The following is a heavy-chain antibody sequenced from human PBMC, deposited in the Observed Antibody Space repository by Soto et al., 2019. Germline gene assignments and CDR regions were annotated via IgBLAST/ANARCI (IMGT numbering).Heavy chain of an antibody. J-gene: IGHJ4*02. D-gene: IGHD2-15*01. Sequence: PGGSLRLSCAASGFTFSSYAMSWVRQAPGKGLEWVSAISGSGGSTYYADSVKGRFTISRDNSKNTLYLQMNSLRAEDTAVYYCAKARGVVVAAYLDYWGQGTLVTVSS. CDR3: AKARGVVVAAYLDY. CDR1: GFTFSSYA. V-gene: IGHV3-23*01. CDR2: ISGSGGST.